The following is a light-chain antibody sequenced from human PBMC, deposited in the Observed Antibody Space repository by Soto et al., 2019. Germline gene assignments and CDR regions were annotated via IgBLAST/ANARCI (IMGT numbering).Light chain of an antibody. J-gene: IGKJ2*03. CDR2: GAS. CDR1: QSVGRSY. Sequence: ETVLTQSPGTLSLSPGERATLSCRASQSVGRSYLAWYQQKPGQAPRLLISGASSMATGIPDRFSGSGSGTDFTLSNSRLEPEDFAVYYCQQYGSTPFSFGQGTNLEIK. V-gene: IGKV3-20*01. CDR3: QQYGSTPFS.